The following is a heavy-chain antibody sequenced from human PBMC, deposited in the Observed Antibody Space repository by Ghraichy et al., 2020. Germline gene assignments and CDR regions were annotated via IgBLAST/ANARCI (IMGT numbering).Heavy chain of an antibody. V-gene: IGHV4-30-2*01. D-gene: IGHD3-22*01. Sequence: SETLSLTCAVSGGSISSGGYSWSWIRQPPGKGLEWIGYIYHSGSTYYNPSLKSRVTISVDRSKNQFSLKLSSVTAADTAVYYCGAGYYYFDYWGQGTLVTVSS. CDR3: GAGYYYFDY. CDR1: GGSISSGGYS. CDR2: IYHSGST. J-gene: IGHJ4*02.